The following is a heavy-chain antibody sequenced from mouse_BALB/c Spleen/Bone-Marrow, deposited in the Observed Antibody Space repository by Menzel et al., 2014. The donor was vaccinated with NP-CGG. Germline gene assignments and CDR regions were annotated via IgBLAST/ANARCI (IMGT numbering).Heavy chain of an antibody. Sequence: EVKLVESGAELVKPGASVKLSCTASGFNIKDTYMHWVKQRPEQGLEWIGRIDPANGNTKYDPKSQGKATITADTSSNTAYLQLSSLTSEDTAVYYCASYDYGYYFDYWGQGTTLTVSS. CDR2: IDPANGNT. J-gene: IGHJ2*01. D-gene: IGHD2-4*01. CDR1: GFNIKDTY. CDR3: ASYDYGYYFDY. V-gene: IGHV14-3*02.